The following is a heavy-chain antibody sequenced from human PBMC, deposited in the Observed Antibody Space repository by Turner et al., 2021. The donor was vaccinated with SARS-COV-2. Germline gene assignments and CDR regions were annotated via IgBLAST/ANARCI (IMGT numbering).Heavy chain of an antibody. V-gene: IGHV3-23*01. J-gene: IGHJ4*02. CDR2: VSGTGSST. D-gene: IGHD3-9*01. CDR1: GFTFSDYA. Sequence: EGQVLESGGRLVQPGGSLRLSCAASGFTFSDYAMSWVRQAPGKGLQWVSTVSGTGSSTYYADSVKGRFSISRDNSKNTLYLQLISLRADDTAVYYCAKSIPSTGFVFDYWGQGTLVTVSS. CDR3: AKSIPSTGFVFDY.